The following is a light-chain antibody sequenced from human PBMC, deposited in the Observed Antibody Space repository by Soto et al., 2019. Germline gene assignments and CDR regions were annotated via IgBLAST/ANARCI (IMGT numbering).Light chain of an antibody. Sequence: QSALTQPPSVSGSPGQSVTISCTGTSSDVGSYNRVSWYQQPPGTAPKLMIYDVSNRPSGVPDRFSGSKSGNAASLTISWLRAEDEADYYCSSYTITSTYVFGTGTKVTVL. V-gene: IGLV2-18*02. J-gene: IGLJ1*01. CDR2: DVS. CDR1: SSDVGSYNR. CDR3: SSYTITSTYV.